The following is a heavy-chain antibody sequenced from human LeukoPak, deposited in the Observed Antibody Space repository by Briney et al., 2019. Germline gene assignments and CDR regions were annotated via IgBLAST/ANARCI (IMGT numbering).Heavy chain of an antibody. CDR1: GVSISSSSYY. V-gene: IGHV4-39*01. CDR2: IYYSGST. Sequence: SETLSLTCTVSGVSISSSSYYWGWIRQPPGKGLEWIGSIYYSGSTYYNPSVKSRVTISVDTSKNQFSLKLSSVTAADTAVYYCARHPSYREGLDYWGQGTLVTVSS. J-gene: IGHJ4*02. CDR3: ARHPSYREGLDY. D-gene: IGHD1-26*01.